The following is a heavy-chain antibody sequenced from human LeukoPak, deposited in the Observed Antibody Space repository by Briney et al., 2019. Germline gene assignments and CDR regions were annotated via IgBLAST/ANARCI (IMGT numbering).Heavy chain of an antibody. CDR1: GGSISSTIYY. Sequence: PSETLSLTCTVSGGSISSTIYYWGWIRQPPGKGLEWIGSIYYRGSTYYNPSLKSRVAISVDTSKNQFSLKLSSVTAADTAVYYCTRARVGNEFSDYWGQGTLVTVSS. J-gene: IGHJ4*02. V-gene: IGHV4-39*07. D-gene: IGHD1-1*01. CDR3: TRARVGNEFSDY. CDR2: IYYRGST.